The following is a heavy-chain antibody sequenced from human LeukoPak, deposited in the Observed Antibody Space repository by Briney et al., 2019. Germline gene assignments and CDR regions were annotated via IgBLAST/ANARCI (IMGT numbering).Heavy chain of an antibody. Sequence: AETLSLTCAVYGGSFSGYYWSWVRQAPGKGLEWVSFIYSDNTHYSDSVKGRFTISRDNSKNTLYLQMNSLRAEDTAVYYCARRAGAYSHPYDYWGQGTLVTVSS. CDR1: GGSFSGYY. D-gene: IGHD4/OR15-4a*01. CDR3: ARRAGAYSHPYDY. V-gene: IGHV3-53*01. CDR2: IYSDNT. J-gene: IGHJ4*02.